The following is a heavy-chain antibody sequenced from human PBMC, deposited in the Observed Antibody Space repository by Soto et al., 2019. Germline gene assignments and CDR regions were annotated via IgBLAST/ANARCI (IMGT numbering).Heavy chain of an antibody. Sequence: PSETLSLTCAVYGGFFSGYYWSWIRQPPGKGLEWIGEINHSGSTNYNPSLKSRVTISVDTSKNQFSLKLSSVTAADTAVYYCARGGGYDYLDYWGQGTLVTVSS. D-gene: IGHD5-12*01. V-gene: IGHV4-34*01. J-gene: IGHJ4*02. CDR1: GGFFSGYY. CDR2: INHSGST. CDR3: ARGGGYDYLDY.